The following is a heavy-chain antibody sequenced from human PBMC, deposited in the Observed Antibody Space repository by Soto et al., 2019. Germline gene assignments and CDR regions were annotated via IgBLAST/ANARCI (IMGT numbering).Heavy chain of an antibody. CDR1: GFTFSDNA. CDR2: ISGGGTGA. V-gene: IGHV3-23*01. CDR3: AIYLWWHTN. D-gene: IGHD3-16*01. Sequence: EVQLLESGGGLVQPGGSLRLSCTASGFTFSDNAMTWVRQAPGKGMEWLSGISGGGTGAYYADSVKGRFTVSRDNSNNTVFLQMDRLRVEDTDVYYCAIYLWWHTNWGQGTLVTVSS. J-gene: IGHJ4*02.